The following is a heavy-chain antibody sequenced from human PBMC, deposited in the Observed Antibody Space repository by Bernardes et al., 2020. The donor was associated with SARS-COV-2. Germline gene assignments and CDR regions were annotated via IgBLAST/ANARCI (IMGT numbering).Heavy chain of an antibody. D-gene: IGHD3-22*01. CDR2: IAGDGTSV. CDR3: AGTSSGYRIDY. Sequence: GGSLRLSCAASGFTFSSYWMHWVRQAPGGGLVWVARIAGDGTSVTYADSVKGRFTISGDNAKNTLYLQMNSLRAEDTAVYYCAGTSSGYRIDYWGPGLLVTVSS. J-gene: IGHJ4*02. V-gene: IGHV3-74*03. CDR1: GFTFSSYW.